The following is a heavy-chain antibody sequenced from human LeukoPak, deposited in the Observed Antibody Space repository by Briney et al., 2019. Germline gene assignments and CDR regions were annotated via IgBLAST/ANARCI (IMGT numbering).Heavy chain of an antibody. V-gene: IGHV3-30*18. J-gene: IGHJ3*02. CDR2: ISYDGSNK. CDR3: AKDKAVGIAVAGTVAFDI. Sequence: GGSLRLSCAASGFTFSSYGMHWVRQAPGKGLEWVAVISYDGSNKYYADSVKGRFTISRDNSKNTLYLQMNSLRAEDTAVYYCAKDKAVGIAVAGTVAFDIWGQGTMVTVSS. D-gene: IGHD6-19*01. CDR1: GFTFSSYG.